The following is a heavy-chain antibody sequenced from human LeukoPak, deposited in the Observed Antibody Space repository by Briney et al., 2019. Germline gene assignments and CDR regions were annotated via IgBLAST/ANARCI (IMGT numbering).Heavy chain of an antibody. J-gene: IGHJ4*02. CDR2: IYHSGST. Sequence: PSETLSLTCAVSGYSISSGYYWGWIRQPPGKGLEWIGNIYHSGSTYYNPSLKSRVTISVDTSKNQFSLKLNSVTAADTAVYYCARCGYSSSAGDYWGQGTLVTVSS. CDR1: GYSISSGYY. V-gene: IGHV4-38-2*01. D-gene: IGHD6-6*01. CDR3: ARCGYSSSAGDY.